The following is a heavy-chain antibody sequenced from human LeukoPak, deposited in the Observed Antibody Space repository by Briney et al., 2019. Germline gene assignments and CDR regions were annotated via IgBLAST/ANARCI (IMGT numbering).Heavy chain of an antibody. Sequence: GGSLRLSCAASGFTFSSYGMHWVRQAPGKGLEWVAGISYDGSNKYYADSVKGRFTISRDNSKNMVYLQMNNLRADDTAVYYCAKSVVVITFRFDDWGQGALVTVSS. CDR3: AKSVVVITFRFDD. CDR1: GFTFSSYG. CDR2: ISYDGSNK. D-gene: IGHD2-15*01. V-gene: IGHV3-30*18. J-gene: IGHJ4*02.